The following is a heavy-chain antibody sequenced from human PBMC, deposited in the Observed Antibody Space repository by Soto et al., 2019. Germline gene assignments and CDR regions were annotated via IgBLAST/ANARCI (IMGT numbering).Heavy chain of an antibody. CDR2: IWSDGSKE. D-gene: IGHD1-26*01. J-gene: IGHJ5*02. Sequence: GGSLRLSCAASGLPFSASGMHWVRQAPGKGLEWVAMIWSDGSKEYYADSVKGRFTITRDNSKNMVFLQMDSLRAEDTAVYYCARDKGTTCLDTWGQGNMVTVSS. V-gene: IGHV3-33*01. CDR3: ARDKGTTCLDT. CDR1: GLPFSASG.